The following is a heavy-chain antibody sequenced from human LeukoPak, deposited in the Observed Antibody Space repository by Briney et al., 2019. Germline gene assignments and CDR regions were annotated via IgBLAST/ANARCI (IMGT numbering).Heavy chain of an antibody. D-gene: IGHD4-23*01. Sequence: PGGSLRLSCAASGLTFTNAWMSWVRQAPGKGLEWVGRIKSKIDGGTTNYAAPVKGRFTISRDDSKNTLYLQMNSLKTEDTAVYYCTTRYGGTLDAFDIWGQGTMVTVSS. CDR3: TTRYGGTLDAFDI. V-gene: IGHV3-15*01. J-gene: IGHJ3*02. CDR1: GLTFTNAW. CDR2: IKSKIDGGTT.